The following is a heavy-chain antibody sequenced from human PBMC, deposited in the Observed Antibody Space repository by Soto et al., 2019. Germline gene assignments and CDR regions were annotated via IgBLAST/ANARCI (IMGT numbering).Heavy chain of an antibody. V-gene: IGHV3-74*01. J-gene: IGHJ5*02. CDR2: INSDGSST. D-gene: IGHD7-27*01. CDR1: GFTFSSYW. Sequence: EVQLVESGGGLVQPGGSLRLSCAASGFTFSSYWMHWVRQAPGKGLVWVSRINSDGSSTSYADSVKGRFTISRDNAKNTLYLQMNSLRAEDTAVYYCVQGIVGLTGDLVDPWGQGTLVTVSS. CDR3: VQGIVGLTGDLVDP.